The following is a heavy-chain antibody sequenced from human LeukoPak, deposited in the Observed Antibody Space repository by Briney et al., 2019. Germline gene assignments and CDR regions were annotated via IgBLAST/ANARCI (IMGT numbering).Heavy chain of an antibody. D-gene: IGHD6-13*01. V-gene: IGHV1-18*01. CDR1: GYMFINSG. Sequence: ASVKVSCQASGYMFINSGINWVRQAPGQGLEWMGWINPYNGNTNYAQKLQGRVTMTTDTSTSTAYMELRSLRSDDTAVYYCARGEGITATGTWYVWGQGTLVTVSS. CDR2: INPYNGNT. J-gene: IGHJ4*02. CDR3: ARGEGITATGTWYV.